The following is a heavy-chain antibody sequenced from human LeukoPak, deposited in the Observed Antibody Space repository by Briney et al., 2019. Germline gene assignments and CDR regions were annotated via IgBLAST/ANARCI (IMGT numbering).Heavy chain of an antibody. CDR2: ISSSSSYI. V-gene: IGHV3-21*01. J-gene: IGHJ4*02. CDR3: ARSPDCSSTSCYPH. Sequence: GGSLRLSCAASGFTFSSYSMNWVRQAPGKGLEWVSSISSSSSYIYYADSVKGRFTISRDNAKNSLYLQMNSLRAEDTAVYYCARSPDCSSTSCYPHWGQRTLVTVSS. D-gene: IGHD2-2*01. CDR1: GFTFSSYS.